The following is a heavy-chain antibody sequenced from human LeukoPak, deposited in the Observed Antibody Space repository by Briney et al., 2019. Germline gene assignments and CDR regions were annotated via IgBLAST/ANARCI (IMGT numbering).Heavy chain of an antibody. CDR2: IYYSGST. V-gene: IGHV4-61*08. CDR3: SRVGRAPHTLLRYFPFDL. D-gene: IGHD3-9*01. CDR1: GGSVSDSGYF. Sequence: SETLSLTCTVSGGSVSDSGYFWSWIRQSPGKGLEYIGYIYYSGSTNYNPSLKSRVTISVDTAKNQFSLKLSSVTAADTAMYYCSRVGRAPHTLLRYFPFDLWGRGTLVTVSS. J-gene: IGHJ2*01.